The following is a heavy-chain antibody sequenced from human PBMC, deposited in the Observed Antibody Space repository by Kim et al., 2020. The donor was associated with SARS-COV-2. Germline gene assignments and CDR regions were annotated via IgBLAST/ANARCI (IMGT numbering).Heavy chain of an antibody. CDR2: VNNNNNP. Sequence: GGSLRLSCAASGFTFSRRAMSWVRQVPCKGLEWIASVNNNNNPYYADSVKGRFTVSRDITKDTLSLQMNSLRADDTALYYCAKDHPSSGWPTFDSWGQGT. CDR3: AKDHPSSGWPTFDS. J-gene: IGHJ4*02. CDR1: GFTFSRRA. V-gene: IGHV3-23*05. D-gene: IGHD6-19*01.